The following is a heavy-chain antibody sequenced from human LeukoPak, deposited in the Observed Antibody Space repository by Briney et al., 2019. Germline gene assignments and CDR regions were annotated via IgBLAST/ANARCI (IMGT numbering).Heavy chain of an antibody. J-gene: IGHJ4*02. CDR2: ISGSGGST. D-gene: IGHD6-13*01. Sequence: GGSLRLSCAASGFTFSSYAMSWVRQAPGKGLEWVSAISGSGGSTYYADSVKGRFTISRDNAKNTLYLQMNSLRAEDTAVYYCARNEYSSSWYGIDYWGQGTLVTVSS. CDR3: ARNEYSSSWYGIDY. V-gene: IGHV3-23*01. CDR1: GFTFSSYA.